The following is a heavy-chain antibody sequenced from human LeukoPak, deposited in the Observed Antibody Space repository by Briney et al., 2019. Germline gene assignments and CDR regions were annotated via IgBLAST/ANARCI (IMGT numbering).Heavy chain of an antibody. Sequence: PGRSLRLSCAASGFTFSSYAMHWVRQAPGEGLEWVAVISYDGSNKYYADSVKGRFTISRDNSKNTLYLQMNSLRAEDTAVYYCARAGYYGSGSYPRLSYYGMDVWGQGTTVTVSS. CDR3: ARAGYYGSGSYPRLSYYGMDV. CDR1: GFTFSSYA. D-gene: IGHD3-10*01. V-gene: IGHV3-30-3*01. CDR2: ISYDGSNK. J-gene: IGHJ6*02.